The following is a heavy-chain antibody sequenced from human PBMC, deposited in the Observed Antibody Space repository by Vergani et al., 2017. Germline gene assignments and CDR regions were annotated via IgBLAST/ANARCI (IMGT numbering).Heavy chain of an antibody. D-gene: IGHD5-18*01. CDR1: GFTFSSYG. CDR3: ANLLILNTAMGNGAAFDI. Sequence: QVQLVESGGGVVQPGGSLRLSCAASGFTFSSYGMHWVRQAPGKGLEWVAFIRYDGSNKYYADSVKGRFTMSRDNSKNTLYLQMNSRRAEDTAVYYCANLLILNTAMGNGAAFDIWGQGTMVTVSS. CDR2: IRYDGSNK. V-gene: IGHV3-30*02. J-gene: IGHJ3*02.